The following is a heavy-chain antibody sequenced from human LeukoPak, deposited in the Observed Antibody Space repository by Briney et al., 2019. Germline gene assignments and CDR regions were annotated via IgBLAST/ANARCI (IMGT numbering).Heavy chain of an antibody. CDR1: GFTFSSYG. J-gene: IGHJ3*02. Sequence: GGSLRLSCAASGFTFSSYGMHWVRQAQGKGLEWAAFIRYDGSNKYYADSVKGRFTISRYNSKNTLYLQMNSLRAEDTAVYYCAKGEQWLVRRPFDIWGQGTMVTVSS. V-gene: IGHV3-30*02. CDR3: AKGEQWLVRRPFDI. CDR2: IRYDGSNK. D-gene: IGHD6-19*01.